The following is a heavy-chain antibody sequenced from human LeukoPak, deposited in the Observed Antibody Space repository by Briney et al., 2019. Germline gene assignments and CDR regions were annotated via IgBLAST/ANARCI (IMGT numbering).Heavy chain of an antibody. CDR2: IYSGGIT. Sequence: GGPLRLSCAASGFTVSSNYMSWVRQAPGKGLEWVSVIYSGGITYYADSVKGRFTISRDNSKNTLYLQMNSLRAEDTAVYYCARDQGSHFDYWGQGTLVTVSS. CDR3: ARDQGSHFDY. J-gene: IGHJ4*02. CDR1: GFTVSSNY. V-gene: IGHV3-66*02. D-gene: IGHD6-13*01.